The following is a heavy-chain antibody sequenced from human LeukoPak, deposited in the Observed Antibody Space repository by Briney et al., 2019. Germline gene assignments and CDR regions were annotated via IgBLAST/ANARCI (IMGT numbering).Heavy chain of an antibody. V-gene: IGHV4-4*02. Sequence: PSGTLSLTCAVSGGSISSSNWWSWVRQPPGKGLEWIGEIYHSGSTNYNPPLNSRVTISVDTSKNQFSLQLNSVTAADTAFYYCARHDGRGAATMGAFDFWGQGSLVTVSS. CDR1: GGSISSSNW. CDR3: ARHDGRGAATMGAFDF. J-gene: IGHJ5*01. D-gene: IGHD2-15*01. CDR2: IYHSGST.